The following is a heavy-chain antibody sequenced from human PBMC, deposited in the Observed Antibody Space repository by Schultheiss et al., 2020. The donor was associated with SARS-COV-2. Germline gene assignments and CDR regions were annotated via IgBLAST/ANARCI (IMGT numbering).Heavy chain of an antibody. V-gene: IGHV3-23*01. CDR3: AKVPVVVVIGGAFDI. J-gene: IGHJ3*02. D-gene: IGHD2-21*01. CDR1: GFTFSSYA. CDR2: ISGSGGST. Sequence: GGSLRLSCAASGFTFSSYAMSWVRQAPGKGLEWVSAISGSGGSTYYADSVKGRLTISRDNSKNTLDMQMNSLRAEDTAVYYCAKVPVVVVIGGAFDIWGQGTMVTVSS.